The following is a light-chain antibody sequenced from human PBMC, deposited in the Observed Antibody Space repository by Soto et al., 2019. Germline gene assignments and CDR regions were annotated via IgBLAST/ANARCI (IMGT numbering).Light chain of an antibody. V-gene: IGKV3-20*01. CDR1: QSVSSSY. CDR2: DAS. J-gene: IGKJ2*01. Sequence: ESVLTQSPGTLSLSPGERATLSCRASQSVSSSYLAWYQQKPGQAPRLLIYDASSRATGIPDRFSGSGSGTDFTLTISRLEPEDFAVYFCQQYGSSPYTFGQGTKLEI. CDR3: QQYGSSPYT.